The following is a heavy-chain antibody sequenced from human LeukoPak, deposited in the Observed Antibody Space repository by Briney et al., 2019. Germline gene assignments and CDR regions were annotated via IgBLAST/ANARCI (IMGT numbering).Heavy chain of an antibody. CDR1: GYTFTSYG. V-gene: IGHV1-46*01. Sequence: ASVKVSCKASGYTFTSYGISWVRQAPGQGLEWMGIINPSGGSTSYAQKFQGRVTMTRDTSTSTVYMELSSLRSEDTAVYYCARDYQQVAFDYWGQGTLVTVSS. D-gene: IGHD2-2*01. J-gene: IGHJ4*02. CDR3: ARDYQQVAFDY. CDR2: INPSGGST.